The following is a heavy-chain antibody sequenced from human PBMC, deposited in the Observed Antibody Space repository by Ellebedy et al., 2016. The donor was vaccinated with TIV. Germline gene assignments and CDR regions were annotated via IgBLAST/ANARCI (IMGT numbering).Heavy chain of an antibody. D-gene: IGHD3-22*01. CDR2: LSPSGST. V-gene: IGHV4-61*01. J-gene: IGHJ5*02. CDR3: ARHGGSYYSINWFDP. Sequence: SETLSLTCTVSGGSVSSGSYYWSWLRQPPGKGLEWIGNLSPSGSTNYNPSLKSRVTISVDTSKNQFSLKLSSVTAADTAVYYCARHGGSYYSINWFDPWGQGTLVTVSS. CDR1: GGSVSSGSYY.